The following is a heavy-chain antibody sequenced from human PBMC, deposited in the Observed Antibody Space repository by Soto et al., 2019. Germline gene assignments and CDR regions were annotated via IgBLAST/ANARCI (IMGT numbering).Heavy chain of an antibody. CDR1: AGTFSRYA. J-gene: IGHJ4*02. Sequence: GASLKVCYEASAGTFSRYANSWLRQAPGQGLEWMGGIIPIFGTANYAQKFQGRVTITADESTSTAYMELSSLRSEDTAVYYCARGLGIAVAHYYIGYWGQGTLVTVSS. CDR3: ARGLGIAVAHYYIGY. V-gene: IGHV1-69*13. CDR2: IIPIFGTA. D-gene: IGHD6-19*01.